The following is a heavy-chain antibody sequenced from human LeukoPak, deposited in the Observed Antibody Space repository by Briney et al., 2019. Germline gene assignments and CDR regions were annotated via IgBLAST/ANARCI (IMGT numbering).Heavy chain of an antibody. J-gene: IGHJ4*02. CDR3: ARGGDYEIDY. V-gene: IGHV3-48*02. Sequence: PGGSLRLSCAASAFTFSDYSMNWVRQAPGKGLEWISYIDTSSSTMYYADSVMGRFTISRDNAKESLYLQMNSLRDEDTAVYYCARGGDYEIDYWGQGILVTVSS. CDR2: IDTSSSTM. CDR1: AFTFSDYS. D-gene: IGHD4-17*01.